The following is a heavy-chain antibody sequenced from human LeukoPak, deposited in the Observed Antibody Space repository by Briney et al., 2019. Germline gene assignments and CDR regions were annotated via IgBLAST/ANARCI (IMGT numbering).Heavy chain of an antibody. CDR2: IKQDGSEK. CDR1: GFTFSSYW. CDR3: ARNGYCSSTSCYTTPYYYYGMDV. V-gene: IGHV3-7*01. J-gene: IGHJ6*02. D-gene: IGHD2-2*02. Sequence: PGGSLRLSCAASGFTFSSYWMSWVRQAPGKGLEWVANIKQDGSEKYYVDPVKGRFTISRDNAKNSLYLQMNSLRAEDTAVYYCARNGYCSSTSCYTTPYYYYGMDVWGQGTTVTVSS.